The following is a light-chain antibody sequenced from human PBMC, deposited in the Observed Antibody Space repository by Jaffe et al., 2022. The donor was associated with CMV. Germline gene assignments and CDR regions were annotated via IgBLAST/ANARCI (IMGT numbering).Light chain of an antibody. J-gene: IGKJ4*01. V-gene: IGKV1-5*03. CDR3: QQYNSYSRT. CDR1: QSISSS. Sequence: DIQMTQSPSTLSASVGDRVTITCRASQSISSSLAWYQQKPGKAPKVLIYKASTLDSGVPSRFSGSGSGTEFTLTISRLQPDDFATYFCQQYNSYSRTFGGGTKVEIK. CDR2: KAS.